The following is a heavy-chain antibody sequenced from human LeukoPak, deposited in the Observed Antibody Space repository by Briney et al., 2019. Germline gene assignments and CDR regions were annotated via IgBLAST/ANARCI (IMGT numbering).Heavy chain of an antibody. V-gene: IGHV4-38-2*02. CDR2: IYHSGST. J-gene: IGHJ4*02. Sequence: SETLSLTCTVSGYSISSGSYWGWIRQPPGKGLEYIGSIYHSGSTYNNPSLKSRVTISVDTSKNQFSPKLSSVTAADTAVYYCARLVVGTTDYWGQGTLVTVSS. CDR3: ARLVVGTTDY. CDR1: GYSISSGSY. D-gene: IGHD1-26*01.